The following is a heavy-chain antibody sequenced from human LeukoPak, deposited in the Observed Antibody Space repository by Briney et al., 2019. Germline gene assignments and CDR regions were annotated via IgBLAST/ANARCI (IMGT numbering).Heavy chain of an antibody. CDR3: AKDIAAAGGPCAY. V-gene: IGHV3-30*02. J-gene: IGHJ4*02. CDR2: IRSDGSDK. D-gene: IGHD6-13*01. CDR1: GFTFSSYW. Sequence: PGGSLRLSCAASGFTFSSYWMTWVRQAPGKGLEWVALIRSDGSDKYYADSVKGRFTISRDNSKNTVFLQMNSLRAEDTAVYYCAKDIAAAGGPCAYWGRGTLVTVSS.